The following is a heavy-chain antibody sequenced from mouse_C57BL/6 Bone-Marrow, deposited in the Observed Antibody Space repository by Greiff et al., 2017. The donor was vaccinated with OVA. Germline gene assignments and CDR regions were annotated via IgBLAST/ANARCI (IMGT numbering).Heavy chain of an antibody. CDR3: ALVNYYAMDY. CDR1: GYTFTSYW. CDR2: IHPNSGST. Sequence: QVQLQQSGAELVKPGASVKLSCKASGYTFTSYWMHWVKQRPGQGLEWIGMIHPNSGSTNYNEKFKSKATLTVDKSSSTAYMQLSSLTSEDSAVYYGALVNYYAMDYWGQGTSVTVSS. V-gene: IGHV1-64*01. J-gene: IGHJ4*01. D-gene: IGHD2-10*02.